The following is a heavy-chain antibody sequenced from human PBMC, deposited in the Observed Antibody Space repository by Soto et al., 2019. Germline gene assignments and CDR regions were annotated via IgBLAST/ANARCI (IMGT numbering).Heavy chain of an antibody. CDR1: GFTFSSYA. V-gene: IGHV3-23*01. J-gene: IGHJ6*02. CDR3: AKFPLRYFDWSRLYGMDV. Sequence: GGSLRLSCAASGFTFSSYAMSWVRQAPGKGLEWVSAISGSGGSTYYADTVKGRFTISRDNSKNTLYLQMNSLRAEDTAVFYCAKFPLRYFDWSRLYGMDVWGQGTTVTVSS. D-gene: IGHD3-9*01. CDR2: ISGSGGST.